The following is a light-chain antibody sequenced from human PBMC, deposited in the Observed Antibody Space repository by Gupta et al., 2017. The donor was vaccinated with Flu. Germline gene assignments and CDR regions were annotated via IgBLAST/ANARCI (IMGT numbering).Light chain of an antibody. CDR1: SSNIGAGYD. J-gene: IGLJ1*01. CDR2: GNT. V-gene: IGLV1-40*01. CDR3: QSYDSSLTGDV. Sequence: VTISCTGISSNIGAGYDVHWYQKLPGTAHKLLIYGNTNRPSGVPDRFAGSKSGTSASRAITGLQAEDEADYDGQSYDSSLTGDVFGTGTKVTV.